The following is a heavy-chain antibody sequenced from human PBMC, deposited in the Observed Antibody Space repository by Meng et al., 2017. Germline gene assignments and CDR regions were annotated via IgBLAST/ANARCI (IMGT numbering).Heavy chain of an antibody. CDR1: GGSVSSGSYY. V-gene: IGHV4-61*01. CDR2: IYYSGST. D-gene: IGHD3-22*01. CDR3: ARGNYYYDSSGYYHYFDY. Sequence: GSLRLSCTVSGGSVSSGSYYWGWIRQPPGKGLEWIGYIYYSGSTNYNPSLKSRVTISVDTSKNQFSLKLSSVTAADTAVYYCARGNYYYDSSGYYHYFDYWGQGTLVTVSS. J-gene: IGHJ4*02.